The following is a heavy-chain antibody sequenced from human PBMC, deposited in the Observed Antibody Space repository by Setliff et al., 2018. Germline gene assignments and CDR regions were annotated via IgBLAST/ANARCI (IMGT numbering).Heavy chain of an antibody. Sequence: TSETLSLTCTVSGGSIGPHYWSWIRQAPGKGLEWIGHIFYSDTAKYNPSLESRAAISVDSSKNQFSLKLRSETAADTAVYYCARDRSTVIRGVTSFFYYYMDVWGGGTTVTVSS. J-gene: IGHJ6*03. CDR3: ARDRSTVIRGVTSFFYYYMDV. CDR1: GGSIGPHY. D-gene: IGHD3-10*01. CDR2: IFYSDTA. V-gene: IGHV4-59*11.